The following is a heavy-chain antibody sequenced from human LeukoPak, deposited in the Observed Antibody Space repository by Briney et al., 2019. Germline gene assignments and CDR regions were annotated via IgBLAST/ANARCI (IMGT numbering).Heavy chain of an antibody. J-gene: IGHJ4*02. Sequence: SETLSLTCTVSGASISSSRSYGAWIRQPPGKGLEWIASVSFGGDTYYNPSLKSRVTISVDTSKNMFSLRLTSVTAADTAVYYCARAGGVKTAALDLDYWGQGTLVTVSS. CDR2: VSFGGDT. CDR1: GASISSSRSY. V-gene: IGHV4-39*07. D-gene: IGHD6-25*01. CDR3: ARAGGVKTAALDLDY.